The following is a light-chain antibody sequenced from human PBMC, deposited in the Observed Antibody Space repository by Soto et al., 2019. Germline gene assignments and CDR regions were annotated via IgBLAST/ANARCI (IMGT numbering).Light chain of an antibody. V-gene: IGLV1-44*01. J-gene: IGLJ1*01. CDR2: SNN. CDR3: AAWDDSLNGRYV. Sequence: QSVLTQPPSASGTPGQRVIISCSGSSSHIGSNTVNWYQQLPGTAPKLLIYSNNQRPSGVSDRFSGSKSGTSASLAISGLQSEDDADYYCAAWDDSLNGRYVFGTGTKVTVL. CDR1: SSHIGSNT.